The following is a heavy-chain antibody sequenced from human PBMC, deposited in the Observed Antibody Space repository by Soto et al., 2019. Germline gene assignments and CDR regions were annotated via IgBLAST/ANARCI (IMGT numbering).Heavy chain of an antibody. J-gene: IGHJ6*02. D-gene: IGHD2-8*01. V-gene: IGHV3-48*02. CDR1: GFTFSSYS. CDR3: ARDLGQPRCRYYCGMDV. Sequence: GGSLRLSCAASGFTFSSYSMNWVRQAPGKGLEWVSYIRSSSSTIYYADSVKGRFTISRDNAKNSLYLQMNSLRDEDTAVYYCARDLGQPRCRYYCGMDVWGRVTRVIASS. CDR2: IRSSSSTI.